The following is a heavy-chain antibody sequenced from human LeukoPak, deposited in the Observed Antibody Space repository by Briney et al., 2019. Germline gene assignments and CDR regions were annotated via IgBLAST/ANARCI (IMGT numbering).Heavy chain of an antibody. CDR3: ARAEWVTLDY. CDR1: GFTFSSYS. Sequence: PGGSLRLSCAASGFTFSSYSMNWVRQAPGKGLEWVSYISSSSSTIYYADSVKGRFTISRDNAKNSLYLQMNSLRAEDTAVYYCARAEWVTLDYWGQGTLVTASS. J-gene: IGHJ4*02. CDR2: ISSSSSTI. V-gene: IGHV3-48*04. D-gene: IGHD3-3*01.